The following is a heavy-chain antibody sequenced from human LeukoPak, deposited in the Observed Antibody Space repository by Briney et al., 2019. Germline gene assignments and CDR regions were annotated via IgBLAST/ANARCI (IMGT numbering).Heavy chain of an antibody. Sequence: ASVKVSCKASGYTFTSYDINWVRQATGQGLEWMGWMNPNSGNTGYAQKFQGRVTMTRNASISTAYMELSSLRSEDTAVYYCARGRVQQWNYWFDPWGQGTLVTVSS. J-gene: IGHJ5*02. CDR3: ARGRVQQWNYWFDP. CDR2: MNPNSGNT. CDR1: GYTFTSYD. V-gene: IGHV1-8*01. D-gene: IGHD6-19*01.